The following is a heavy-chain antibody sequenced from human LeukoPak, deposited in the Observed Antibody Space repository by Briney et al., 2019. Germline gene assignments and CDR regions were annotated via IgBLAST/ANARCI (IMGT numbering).Heavy chain of an antibody. J-gene: IGHJ4*02. CDR3: ARGRYVTTRGGAAAGFLDY. CDR2: IHHGGST. Sequence: SETLSLACAVSGGSFSGHYWNWIRQPPGKGLEWIGEIHHGGSTNYNPSLKSRVTISVDTSQNQFSLRLSSVTAADTAVYYCARGRYVTTRGGAAAGFLDYWGQGTLVTVST. V-gene: IGHV4-34*01. D-gene: IGHD6-13*01. CDR1: GGSFSGHY.